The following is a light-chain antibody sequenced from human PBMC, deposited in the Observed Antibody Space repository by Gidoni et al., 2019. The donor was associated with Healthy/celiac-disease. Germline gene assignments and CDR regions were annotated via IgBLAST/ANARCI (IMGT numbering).Light chain of an antibody. CDR1: QSVSSD. V-gene: IGKV3-11*01. Sequence: SPATLSLSPGERATLSCRASQSVSSDLAWYQQKPGQAPRLLIYDASNRATGIPARFSGSGSGTDFTLTISSLEPEDFAVYYCQQRSNWAFGGXTKVEIK. CDR2: DAS. CDR3: QQRSNWA. J-gene: IGKJ4*01.